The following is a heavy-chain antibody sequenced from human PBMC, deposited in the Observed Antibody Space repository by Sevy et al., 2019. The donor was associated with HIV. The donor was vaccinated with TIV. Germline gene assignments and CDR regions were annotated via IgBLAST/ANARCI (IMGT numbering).Heavy chain of an antibody. J-gene: IGHJ4*02. D-gene: IGHD6-19*01. CDR1: GFIVNDKY. CDR3: VSLFLSYRSGWSYFDY. CDR2: IFSSGST. V-gene: IGHV3-66*02. Sequence: GESLKISCAISGFIVNDKYIIWVRQAPGKGLEWVSVIFSSGSTYYADCAKGRFTISRDNSKNTVYLQMNSVRAEDTAVYYCVSLFLSYRSGWSYFDYWGQGTLVTVSS.